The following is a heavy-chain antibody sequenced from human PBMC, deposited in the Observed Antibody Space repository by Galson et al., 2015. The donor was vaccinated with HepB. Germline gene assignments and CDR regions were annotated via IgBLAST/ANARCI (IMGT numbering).Heavy chain of an antibody. CDR2: MNPNSGNT. D-gene: IGHD2-2*01. CDR3: ARGSYCSSTSCYPHPTYYYYYMDV. Sequence: SVKVSCKASGYTFTSYDINWVRQATGQGLEWMGWMNPNSGNTGYAQKFQGRVTMTRNTSISTAYMELSSLRSEDTAVYYCARGSYCSSTSCYPHPTYYYYYMDVWGKGTTVTVSS. V-gene: IGHV1-8*01. CDR1: GYTFTSYD. J-gene: IGHJ6*03.